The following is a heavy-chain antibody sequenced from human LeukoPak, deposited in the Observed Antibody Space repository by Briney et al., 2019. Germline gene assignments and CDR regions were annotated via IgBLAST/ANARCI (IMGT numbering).Heavy chain of an antibody. CDR3: ARHKGARGSSWPFDY. Sequence: SETLSLTCTVSGGSISSYYWSWIRQPPGKGLEWIGYIYYSGSTNYNPSLKSRVTISVDTSKNQFSLKLSSVTAADTAVYYCARHKGARGSSWPFDYWGQGTLVTVSS. D-gene: IGHD6-13*01. J-gene: IGHJ4*02. CDR1: GGSISSYY. CDR2: IYYSGST. V-gene: IGHV4-59*08.